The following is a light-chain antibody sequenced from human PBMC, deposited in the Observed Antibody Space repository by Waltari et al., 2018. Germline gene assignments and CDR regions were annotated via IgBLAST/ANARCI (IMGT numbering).Light chain of an antibody. CDR2: DAS. CDR3: QQYNNYLT. CDR1: QFISNW. J-gene: IGKJ3*01. V-gene: IGKV1-5*01. Sequence: IQMTQSPSTLSASVGDRVTITCRASQFISNWLAWCQHQPGKAPKLLIYDASKLKSGVPSRFSGSGSGTEFTLTIASLQPDDFATYYCQQYNNYLTFGPGTKVDI.